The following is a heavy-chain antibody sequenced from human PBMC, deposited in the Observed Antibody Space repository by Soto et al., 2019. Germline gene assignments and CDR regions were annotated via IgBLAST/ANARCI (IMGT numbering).Heavy chain of an antibody. CDR2: IYSGGST. J-gene: IGHJ4*02. D-gene: IGHD6-19*01. V-gene: IGHV3-66*01. CDR1: GFTVSSNY. Sequence: EVQLVESGGGLVQPGGSLRLSCAASGFTVSSNYMSWVRQAPGKGLECVSVIYSGGSTYYADSVKGRFTISRDNSKNTLYLQMNSLRAEDTAVYYCARDRLAVADDYWGQGTLVTVSS. CDR3: ARDRLAVADDY.